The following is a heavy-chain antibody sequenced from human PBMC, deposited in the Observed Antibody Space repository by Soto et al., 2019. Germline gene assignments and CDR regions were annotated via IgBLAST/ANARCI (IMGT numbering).Heavy chain of an antibody. J-gene: IGHJ4*02. CDR3: ASLEGLATISYYFDF. CDR1: GDSINSDKYY. V-gene: IGHV4-39*01. CDR2: IYFRGNT. D-gene: IGHD3-9*01. Sequence: QLQLQESGPGLVKPSETLSLTCSVSGDSINSDKYYWGWIRQPPGKGLEWIGRIYFRGNTSYNPSLPTRVTMSLDKSTSQFSLKLNSVTAADSAVYFCASLEGLATISYYFDFWGQGALVTVSS.